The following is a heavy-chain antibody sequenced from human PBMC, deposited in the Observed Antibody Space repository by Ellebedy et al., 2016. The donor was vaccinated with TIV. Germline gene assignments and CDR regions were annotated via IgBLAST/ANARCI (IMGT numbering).Heavy chain of an antibody. V-gene: IGHV3-11*03. CDR3: ARSSGSSWYVGWYFDL. Sequence: GESLKISXAASGFTFSDYYMSWIRQAPGKGLEWVSYISSSSSYTNYADSVKGRFTISRDNAKNSLYLQMNSLRAEDTAVYYCARSSGSSWYVGWYFDLWGRGTLVTVSS. J-gene: IGHJ2*01. D-gene: IGHD6-13*01. CDR1: GFTFSDYY. CDR2: ISSSSSYT.